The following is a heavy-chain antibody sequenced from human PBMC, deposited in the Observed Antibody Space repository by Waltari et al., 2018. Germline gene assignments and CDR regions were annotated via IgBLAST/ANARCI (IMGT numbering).Heavy chain of an antibody. D-gene: IGHD4-4*01. CDR1: GFRYDTYW. V-gene: IGHV5-51*01. CDR2: IYPGDSDT. J-gene: IGHJ6*02. CDR3: ARRNAHFHFGMDV. Sequence: EVQLVQSGTEVKKHGEALKISCKASGFRYDTYWIAWVRQMPGKGLEWMGIIYPGDSDTRYSPSFQGQVTFSVDRSISTAYLQWTSLKASDTGIYYCARRNAHFHFGMDVWGQGTTVTVSS.